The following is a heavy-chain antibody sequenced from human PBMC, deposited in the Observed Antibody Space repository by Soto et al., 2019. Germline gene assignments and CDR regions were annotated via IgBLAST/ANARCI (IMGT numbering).Heavy chain of an antibody. CDR1: GGSISSSSYY. CDR2: IYYSGST. CDR3: EVAVAGCPSVAFDI. Sequence: NPSETLSLTCTVSGGSISSSSYYWGWIRQPPGKGLEWIGSIYYSGSTYYNPSLKSRVTISVDTSKNQFSLKLSSVTAADTAVYYCEVAVAGCPSVAFDIWGQGTMVTVSS. D-gene: IGHD6-19*01. V-gene: IGHV4-39*01. J-gene: IGHJ3*02.